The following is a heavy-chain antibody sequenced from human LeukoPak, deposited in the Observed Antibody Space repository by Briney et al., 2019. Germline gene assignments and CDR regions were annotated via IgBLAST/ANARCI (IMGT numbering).Heavy chain of an antibody. CDR3: AKDLLVYCSGTSCYSNAFDI. D-gene: IGHD2-2*02. Sequence: GGSLRLSCAASGFTFSSYGMHWVRQAPGKGLEWVAFIRYDGSNKYYADSVKGRFTISRDNSKNTLYLQMNSLRAEDTAVYYCAKDLLVYCSGTSCYSNAFDIWGQGTMVTVSS. CDR1: GFTFSSYG. V-gene: IGHV3-30*02. J-gene: IGHJ3*02. CDR2: IRYDGSNK.